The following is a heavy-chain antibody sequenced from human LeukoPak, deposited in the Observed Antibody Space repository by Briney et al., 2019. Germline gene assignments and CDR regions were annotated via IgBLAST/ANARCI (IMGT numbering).Heavy chain of an antibody. CDR1: GYTFTGYY. CDR2: INPNSGGT. Sequence: GTSVKVSCKASGYTFTGYYMHWVRQAPGQGLEWMGWINPNSGGTNYAQKFQGRVTMTRDTSISTAYMELSRLRSDDTAVYYCARLTGTPYYNWFDPWGQGTLVTVSS. D-gene: IGHD1-20*01. CDR3: ARLTGTPYYNWFDP. V-gene: IGHV1-2*02. J-gene: IGHJ5*02.